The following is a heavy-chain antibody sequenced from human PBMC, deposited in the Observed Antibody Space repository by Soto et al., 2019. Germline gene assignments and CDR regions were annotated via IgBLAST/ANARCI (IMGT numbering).Heavy chain of an antibody. CDR1: GGSFSGYY. D-gene: IGHD7-27*01. V-gene: IGHV4-34*01. Sequence: QVQLQQWGAGLLKPSETLSLTCAVYGGSFSGYYWCWIRQPPGQGLEWIGEINHSGSTNYNPSLKSRVTISVDTPKNQFSLKLSSVTAADTAVYYCVGLTPRTRVRPFDYWGQGTLVTVSS. CDR3: VGLTPRTRVRPFDY. J-gene: IGHJ4*02. CDR2: INHSGST.